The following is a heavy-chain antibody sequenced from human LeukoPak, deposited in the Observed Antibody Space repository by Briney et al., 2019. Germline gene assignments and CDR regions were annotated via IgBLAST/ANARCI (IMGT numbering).Heavy chain of an antibody. D-gene: IGHD2-2*01. V-gene: IGHV1-2*02. Sequence: GASVKVSCKASGYTFTGYYMHWVRQAPGQGLEWMGWINPNSGGTNYAQKFQGRVTMTRDTSISTAYMELSRLRSDDTAVYYCARDTRYCSSTSCYSYYYYMDVWGKGTTVNVSS. J-gene: IGHJ6*03. CDR2: INPNSGGT. CDR3: ARDTRYCSSTSCYSYYYYMDV. CDR1: GYTFTGYY.